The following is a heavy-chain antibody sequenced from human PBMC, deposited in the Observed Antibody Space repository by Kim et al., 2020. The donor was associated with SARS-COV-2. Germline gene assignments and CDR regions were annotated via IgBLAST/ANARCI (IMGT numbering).Heavy chain of an antibody. V-gene: IGHV3-30*18. CDR3: AKEDAVAVAGGFDC. CDR1: GFIFSNYG. Sequence: GRSLRLSCAASGFIFSNYGMHWVRQAPGKGLEWVAVISYDGRNKHYGDAVKGRFTISRDNSKNTLDLEMNSLRDDDTAVYYCAKEDAVAVAGGFDCWGQGTLVTVS. CDR2: ISYDGRNK. D-gene: IGHD6-19*01. J-gene: IGHJ4*02.